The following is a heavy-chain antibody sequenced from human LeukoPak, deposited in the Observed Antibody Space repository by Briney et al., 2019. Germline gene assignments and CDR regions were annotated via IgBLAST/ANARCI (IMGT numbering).Heavy chain of an antibody. Sequence: PSETLSLTCTVSADSISNYYWTWLRQPPGKGLEWIGYIYNSGSTNYNTSLKSRVTISMDTSKNRSSLKLSSVTAADTAVYYCAAEFSNEQWLDWDYWGQGTLVTVSS. J-gene: IGHJ4*02. V-gene: IGHV4-59*01. CDR3: AAEFSNEQWLDWDY. D-gene: IGHD6-19*01. CDR2: IYNSGST. CDR1: ADSISNYY.